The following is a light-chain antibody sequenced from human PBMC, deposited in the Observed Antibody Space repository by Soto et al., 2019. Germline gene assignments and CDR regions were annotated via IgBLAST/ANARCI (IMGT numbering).Light chain of an antibody. V-gene: IGKV1-9*01. CDR2: AAS. Sequence: IQLTQSPSSLSASVGDRVTITCRASQGISSYLAWYQQKPGKAPKLLIYAASTLEIGVPSRFSGSGSGTDFTLTISSLQPEDFATYYGQQLNSYPFTFGPGAKVDIK. J-gene: IGKJ3*01. CDR1: QGISSY. CDR3: QQLNSYPFT.